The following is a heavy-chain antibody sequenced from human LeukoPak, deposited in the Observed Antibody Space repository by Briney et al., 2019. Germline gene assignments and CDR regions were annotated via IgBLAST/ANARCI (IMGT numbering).Heavy chain of an antibody. D-gene: IGHD2-2*01. V-gene: IGHV1-46*01. J-gene: IGHJ6*02. Sequence: ASVKVSCKASGYTFTSYYMHWVRQAPGQGLEWMGIINPSGGSTSYAQKFQGRVTMTRDTSTSTVYMELSSLRSEDTAVYYCATQRRYCSSTSCYGVYYYYGMDVWGQGTTVTVSS. CDR3: ATQRRYCSSTSCYGVYYYYGMDV. CDR1: GYTFTSYY. CDR2: INPSGGST.